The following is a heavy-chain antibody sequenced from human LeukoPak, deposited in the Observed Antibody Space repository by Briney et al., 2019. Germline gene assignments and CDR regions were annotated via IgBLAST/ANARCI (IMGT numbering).Heavy chain of an antibody. Sequence: GGSLRLSCAASGFTLSDYYMTWIRQTPGKGLEWLSSISNSGTTIYYADSVKGRFTISRDNAKNSLYLQMNSLRAKDTAVYYCARRGWSRQFDYWGQGTQVTVSS. CDR1: GFTLSDYY. V-gene: IGHV3-11*01. CDR3: ARRGWSRQFDY. D-gene: IGHD3-3*01. CDR2: ISNSGTTI. J-gene: IGHJ4*02.